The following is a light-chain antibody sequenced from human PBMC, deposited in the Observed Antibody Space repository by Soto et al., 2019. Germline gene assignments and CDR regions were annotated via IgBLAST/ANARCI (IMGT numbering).Light chain of an antibody. Sequence: IVMTPSPDSLAVSLGERATINCKSSQSVLYSSNNKNYLAWYQQKPGQPPKLLIYWASTRESGVPDRFSGSGSGTDFTLTISSLQAEDVAVYYCQQYYSTPITFGQGTRLEI. CDR2: WAS. V-gene: IGKV4-1*01. CDR3: QQYYSTPIT. J-gene: IGKJ5*01. CDR1: QSVLYSSNNKNY.